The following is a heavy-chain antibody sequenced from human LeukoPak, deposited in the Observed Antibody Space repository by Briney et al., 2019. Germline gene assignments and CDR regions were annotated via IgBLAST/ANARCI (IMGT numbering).Heavy chain of an antibody. CDR1: GYTFTGYY. Sequence: GSVKVSCKASGYTFTGYYMHWVRQAPGQGLEWMGWINPNSGGTNYAQKFQGRVTMTRDTSISTAYMELSRPRSDDTAVYYCARAGRLTIFGVVIFSYWGQGTLVTVSS. D-gene: IGHD3-3*01. J-gene: IGHJ4*02. CDR3: ARAGRLTIFGVVIFSY. CDR2: INPNSGGT. V-gene: IGHV1-2*02.